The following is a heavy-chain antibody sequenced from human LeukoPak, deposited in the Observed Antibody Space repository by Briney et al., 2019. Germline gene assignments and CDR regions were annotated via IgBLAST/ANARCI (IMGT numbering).Heavy chain of an antibody. CDR3: ARDSGSHIDAFDI. V-gene: IGHV4-39*07. D-gene: IGHD1-26*01. J-gene: IGHJ3*02. Sequence: PSETLSLTCTVSGGSINYGGWIRQPPGKGLEWIGSIYYSGTTYYNPSLKSRVTISVDTSKNQFSLKLSSVTAADTAVYYCARDSGSHIDAFDIWGQGTMVTVSS. CDR2: IYYSGTT. CDR1: GGSINY.